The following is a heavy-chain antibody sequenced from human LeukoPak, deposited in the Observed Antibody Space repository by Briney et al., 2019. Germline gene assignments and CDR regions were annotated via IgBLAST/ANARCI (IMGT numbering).Heavy chain of an antibody. J-gene: IGHJ6*04. D-gene: IGHD3-10*02. CDR2: IKQDGGEK. CDR1: GFTFDKAW. Sequence: GGSLRLSCAASGFTFDKAWMTWVRQAPGKGLEWVANIKQDGGEKYYVDSVKGRFTISRYNAKNSLYLQMNSLRAEDTAVYYCAELGITMIGGVWGKGTTVTISS. CDR3: AELGITMIGGV. V-gene: IGHV3-7*01.